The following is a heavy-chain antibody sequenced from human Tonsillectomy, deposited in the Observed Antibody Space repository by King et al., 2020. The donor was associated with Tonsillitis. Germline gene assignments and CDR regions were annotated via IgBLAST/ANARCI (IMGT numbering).Heavy chain of an antibody. CDR3: ARQWGFCTNGVCFLYYFDY. CDR2: IYYTGST. V-gene: IGHV4-39*01. CDR1: GGSISTRRYY. Sequence: QLQESGPGLVKPSETLSLTCAVSGGSISTRRYYWGWIRQSPGKGLEWIGSIYYTGSTYYSPSLRSRVTISVDTSKNPFSLRLSSVSAADTAVYYCARQWGFCTNGVCFLYYFDYWGQGDLVTVSS. J-gene: IGHJ4*02. D-gene: IGHD2-8*01.